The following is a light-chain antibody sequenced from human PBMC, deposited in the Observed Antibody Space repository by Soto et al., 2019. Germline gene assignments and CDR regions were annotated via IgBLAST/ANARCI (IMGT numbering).Light chain of an antibody. Sequence: EIVLTQSPDTLSLSPGDRATLSCRASQTVRNNYLAWYQQKPGQAPRLLIYDASSSATGIPDRFSGGGSGTDFTLTISRLEPEDFAVYYCQQFSSYPLTFGGGTKVDIK. V-gene: IGKV3-20*01. CDR3: QQFSSYPLT. J-gene: IGKJ4*01. CDR2: DAS. CDR1: QTVRNNY.